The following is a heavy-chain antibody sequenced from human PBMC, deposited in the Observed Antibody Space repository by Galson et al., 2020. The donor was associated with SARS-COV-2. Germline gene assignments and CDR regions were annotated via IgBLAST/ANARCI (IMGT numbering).Heavy chain of an antibody. CDR1: GFTFSTYG. CDR3: AKEGHQLGGSTVAL. CDR2: IPYNGSNK. D-gene: IGHD3-16*01. Sequence: GGSLRLSCEASGFTFSTYGMRWVRQAPGKGLEWVASIPYNGSNKYYTDSVKGRFTISRDNSRNTLYLQMSSLRAGDTAVYYCAKEGHQLGGSTVALWGKESMVTVSS. V-gene: IGHV3-30*02. J-gene: IGHJ6*04.